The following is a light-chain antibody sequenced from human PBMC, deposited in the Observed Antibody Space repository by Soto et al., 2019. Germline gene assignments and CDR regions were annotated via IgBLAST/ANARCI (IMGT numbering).Light chain of an antibody. CDR1: QGISSY. Sequence: AIRMTQSPSSFSASPGDRVTLTCRASQGISSYLAWYQQKPGKAPKLLIYAASTLQSGVPSRFSGSGSGTDFTLTISCLQSEDFAIYHCQQYYSYPRTFGRGTKVEIK. CDR3: QQYYSYPRT. V-gene: IGKV1-8*01. J-gene: IGKJ4*01. CDR2: AAS.